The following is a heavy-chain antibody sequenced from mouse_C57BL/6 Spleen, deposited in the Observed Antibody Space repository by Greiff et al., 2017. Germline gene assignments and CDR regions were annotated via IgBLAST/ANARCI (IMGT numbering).Heavy chain of an antibody. CDR2: ISDGGSYT. CDR1: GFTFSSYA. J-gene: IGHJ4*01. D-gene: IGHD4-1*01. V-gene: IGHV5-4*01. Sequence: EVKLVESGGGLVKPGGSLKLSCAASGFTFSSYAMSWVRQTPEKRLEWVATISDGGSYTYYPDNVKGRFTISRDNDKNNLYLQMSHLKSEDTAMYYCAREGTGTGAMDYWGQGTSVTVSS. CDR3: AREGTGTGAMDY.